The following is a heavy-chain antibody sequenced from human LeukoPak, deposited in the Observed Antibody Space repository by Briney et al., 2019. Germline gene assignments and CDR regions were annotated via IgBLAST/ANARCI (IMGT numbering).Heavy chain of an antibody. D-gene: IGHD3-10*01. CDR2: ISGSGGST. V-gene: IGHV3-23*01. J-gene: IGHJ4*02. Sequence: GGSLRLSCAASRFTFSSYAMSWVRQAPGKGLEWVSAISGSGGSTYYADSVKGRFTISRHNSKNTLYLQMNSLRAEDTAVYYCAKGLGSGSGYFDYWGQGRLVTVSS. CDR1: RFTFSSYA. CDR3: AKGLGSGSGYFDY.